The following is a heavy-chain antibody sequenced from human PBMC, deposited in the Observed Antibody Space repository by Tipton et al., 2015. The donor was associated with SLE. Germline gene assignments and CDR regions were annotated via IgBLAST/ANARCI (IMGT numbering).Heavy chain of an antibody. J-gene: IGHJ5*02. CDR3: ARGYYDFWSGYYIGNWFDP. CDR2: IYYSGST. CDR1: GGSISSSSYY. D-gene: IGHD3-3*01. Sequence: TLSLTCSVSGGSISSSSYYWGWIRQPPGKGLEWTGSIYYSGSTSYNPSLKSRVTISVDASKNQFSLKLSSVTAADTAVYYCARGYYDFWSGYYIGNWFDPWAREPWSPSPQ. V-gene: IGHV4-39*07.